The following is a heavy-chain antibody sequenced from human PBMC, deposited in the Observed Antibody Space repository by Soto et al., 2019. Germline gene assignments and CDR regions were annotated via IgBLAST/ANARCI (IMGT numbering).Heavy chain of an antibody. D-gene: IGHD3-16*01. CDR3: AGEGLPYAFGN. CDR2: ITLSSHDT. Sequence: RLSCVASGFTFSDYSMNWFRQAPGQGLEWISYITLSSHDTNYADSVRGRFTISRDNAKNPRYLQMKSLRAGDTAVYDCAGEGLPYAFGNRGPGTLV. CDR1: GFTFSDYS. V-gene: IGHV3-11*05. J-gene: IGHJ3*02.